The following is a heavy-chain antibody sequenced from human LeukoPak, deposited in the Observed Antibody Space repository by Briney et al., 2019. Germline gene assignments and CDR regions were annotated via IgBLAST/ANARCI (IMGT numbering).Heavy chain of an antibody. D-gene: IGHD5-12*01. V-gene: IGHV3-33*06. Sequence: GGSLRLSCAASGFTFGTYGMHWVRQAPGKGLEWVAVIWYDGSNKYYADSVKGRFTISRDNSKNTLYLQMNSLRAEDTAVYYCAKVGQIVATTEFDYWGQGTLVTVSS. CDR3: AKVGQIVATTEFDY. CDR2: IWYDGSNK. J-gene: IGHJ4*02. CDR1: GFTFGTYG.